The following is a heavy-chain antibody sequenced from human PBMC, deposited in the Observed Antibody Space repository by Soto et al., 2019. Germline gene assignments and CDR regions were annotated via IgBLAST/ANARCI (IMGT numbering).Heavy chain of an antibody. V-gene: IGHV1-69*13. D-gene: IGHD2-2*01. J-gene: IGHJ6*02. CDR3: ARLLVPAAISYYYYGMDV. CDR1: GGTFSSYA. CDR2: IIPIFGTA. Sequence: SVKVSCKASGGTFSSYAISWVRQAPGQGLEWMGGIIPIFGTANYAQKFQGRVTITADESTSTAYMELSSLRSEDTAGYYCARLLVPAAISYYYYGMDVWGQGTTVTVSS.